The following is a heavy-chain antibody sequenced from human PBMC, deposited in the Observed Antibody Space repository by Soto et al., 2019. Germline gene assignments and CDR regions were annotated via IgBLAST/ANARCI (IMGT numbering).Heavy chain of an antibody. CDR2: IYYSGST. V-gene: IGHV4-30-4*01. D-gene: IGHD3-10*01. J-gene: IGHJ5*02. CDR1: GGSISSGDYY. CDR3: AGWHLGSARDHSFDP. Sequence: QVQLQESGPGLVKPSQTLSLTCTVSGGSISSGDYYWSWIRQPPGKGLEWIGYIYYSGSTYYNPSLKGRVTIAVDTSKNQFSLKLGPVTAADTAVYYCAGWHLGSARDHSFDPWGQGTLVTVSS.